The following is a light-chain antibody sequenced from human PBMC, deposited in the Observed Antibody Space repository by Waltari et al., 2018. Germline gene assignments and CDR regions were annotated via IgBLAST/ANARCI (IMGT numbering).Light chain of an antibody. Sequence: VKLTCTLSSGHSSNVIAWLQQQPEKGPRYLMKVNSDGSHSKGDEIPDRFSGSSSGAERYLTISSVQPEDEADYYCQTGGHGTWVFGGGTKLTVL. CDR1: SGHSSNV. CDR2: VNSDGSH. CDR3: QTGGHGTWV. J-gene: IGLJ3*02. V-gene: IGLV4-69*01.